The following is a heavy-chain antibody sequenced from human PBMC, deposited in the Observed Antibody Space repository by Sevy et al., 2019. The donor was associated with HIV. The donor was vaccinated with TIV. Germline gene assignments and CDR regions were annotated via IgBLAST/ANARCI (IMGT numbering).Heavy chain of an antibody. V-gene: IGHV3-15*01. CDR2: IKSKSDGGTV. Sequence: GAPRLSCAASGFTFSDAWMGWVRQAAGKGLECVGRIKSKSDGGTVEHAAPVKGRFTISRDDSKDTLYLQMNSLKTEDTAVYFCITYPRITTTGTGGFDPWGQGTLVTVSS. CDR1: GFTFSDAW. CDR3: ITYPRITTTGTGGFDP. D-gene: IGHD6-13*01. J-gene: IGHJ5*02.